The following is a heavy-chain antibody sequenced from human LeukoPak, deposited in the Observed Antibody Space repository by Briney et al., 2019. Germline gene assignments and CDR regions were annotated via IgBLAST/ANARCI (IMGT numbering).Heavy chain of an antibody. J-gene: IGHJ6*02. Sequence: SETLSLTCTVSGGSISSYYWSWIRQPPGKGLEWIGYIYYSGSTNYNPSLKSRVTISVDTSKNQFSLKLSSVTAADTAVHYCARDRVVPAAMGYYYYYGMDVWGQGTTVTVSS. CDR3: ARDRVVPAAMGYYYYYGMDV. V-gene: IGHV4-59*01. D-gene: IGHD2-2*01. CDR2: IYYSGST. CDR1: GGSISSYY.